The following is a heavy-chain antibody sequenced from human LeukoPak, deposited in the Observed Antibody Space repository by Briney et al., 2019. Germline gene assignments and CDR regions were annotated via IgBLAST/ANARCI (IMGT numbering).Heavy chain of an antibody. V-gene: IGHV3-30-3*01. J-gene: IGHJ4*02. CDR2: ISYYETNK. CDR3: ARGDHIIMIRGQDF. D-gene: IGHD3-10*01. CDR1: GFSFSSYA. Sequence: GRSRRLSCAASGFSFSSYAMHWVRQAPGKGGEWVAVISYYETNKSSPHSVTRRFTISRDNSHTILYLQMNSLRAEDTAVYYCARGDHIIMIRGQDFWGQGTLVTVSS.